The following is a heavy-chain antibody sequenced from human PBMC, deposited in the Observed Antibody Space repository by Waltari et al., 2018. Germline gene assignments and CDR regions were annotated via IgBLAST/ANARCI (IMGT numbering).Heavy chain of an antibody. Sequence: QVQLVESGGGVVQPGRSLRLSCAASGFPFSSYAMHWVRQAPGKGLEWVAVISYDGSNKYYADSVKGRFTISRDNSKNTLYLQMNSLRAEDTAVYYCARDRNLYFDYWGQGTLVTVSS. CDR1: GFPFSSYA. V-gene: IGHV3-30-3*01. CDR2: ISYDGSNK. J-gene: IGHJ4*02. CDR3: ARDRNLYFDY. D-gene: IGHD1-1*01.